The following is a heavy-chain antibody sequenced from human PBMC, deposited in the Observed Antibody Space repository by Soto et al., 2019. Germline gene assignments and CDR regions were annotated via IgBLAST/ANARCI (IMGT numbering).Heavy chain of an antibody. CDR1: GFTFSSYA. Sequence: QVQLVESGGGVVQPGRSLRLSCAASGFTFSSYAMHWVRQAPGKGLEWVAVISYDGSNKYYADSVKGRFTISRDNSKNTLYLQMNSLRAEDTAVYYCAMYYYGSGSLPWGQGTLVTVSS. J-gene: IGHJ5*02. D-gene: IGHD3-10*01. V-gene: IGHV3-30-3*01. CDR2: ISYDGSNK. CDR3: AMYYYGSGSLP.